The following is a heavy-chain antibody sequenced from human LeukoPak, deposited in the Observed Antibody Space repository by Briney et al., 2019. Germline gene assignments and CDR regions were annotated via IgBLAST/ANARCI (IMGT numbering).Heavy chain of an antibody. J-gene: IGHJ4*02. V-gene: IGHV3-74*01. CDR3: AKDRGYSYSSGFEY. Sequence: GGSLRLSCAASGFTFSSYWMHWVRQGPGKGLVWVSRINGDGTYTSYADSVKGRFTISRDNAKNTLYLQMNSLRAEDTAVYYCAKDRGYSYSSGFEYWGQGTLVTVSS. CDR2: INGDGTYT. CDR1: GFTFSSYW. D-gene: IGHD6-25*01.